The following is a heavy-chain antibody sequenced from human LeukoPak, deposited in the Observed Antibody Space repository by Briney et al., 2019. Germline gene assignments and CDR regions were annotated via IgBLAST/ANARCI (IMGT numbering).Heavy chain of an antibody. J-gene: IGHJ5*02. CDR2: INTKTGDP. V-gene: IGHV7-4-1*02. Sequence: GASVKVSCKASGYTFTTYPMNWVRQAPGQGLEWMGWINTKTGDPTYAQGFTGRFVFSLDTSVSTAYLQISSLKPEDTAVYYCARSRFHQVRGVTQNWFDPWGQGTLVTVSS. CDR3: ARSRFHQVRGVTQNWFDP. D-gene: IGHD3-10*01. CDR1: GYTFTTYP.